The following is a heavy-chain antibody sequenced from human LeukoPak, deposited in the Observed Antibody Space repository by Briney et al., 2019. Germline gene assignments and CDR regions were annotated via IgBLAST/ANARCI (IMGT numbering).Heavy chain of an antibody. CDR3: ARGPSAFVYYYMDV. CDR2: INHSGST. D-gene: IGHD3-3*01. J-gene: IGHJ6*03. Sequence: SETLSLICAVYGGSFSGYYWSWIRQPPGKGLEWIGEINHSGSTNYNPSLKSRVTISVDTSKNQFSLKLSSATAADTAVYYCARGPSAFVYYYMDVWGKGTTVTV. CDR1: GGSFSGYY. V-gene: IGHV4-34*01.